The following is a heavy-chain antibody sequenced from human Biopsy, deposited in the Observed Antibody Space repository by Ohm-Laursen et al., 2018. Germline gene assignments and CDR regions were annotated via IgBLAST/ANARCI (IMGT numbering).Heavy chain of an antibody. CDR3: ARLAYGEDRRDPLDV. CDR2: INPNNGGT. D-gene: IGHD4-17*01. CDR1: GYNFTAYY. J-gene: IGHJ3*01. V-gene: IGHV1-2*02. Sequence: ASVKVSCKASGYNFTAYYMKWVRQAPGQGLEWMGWINPNNGGTNYAHKFQGRVTMTRDTSISTAYMHLSGLTSDDTAVYYCARLAYGEDRRDPLDVWGQGTRVTVSS.